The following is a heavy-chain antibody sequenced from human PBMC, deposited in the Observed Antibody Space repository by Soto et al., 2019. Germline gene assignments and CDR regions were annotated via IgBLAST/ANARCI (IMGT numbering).Heavy chain of an antibody. CDR3: ASGPYFDWSRGGMDV. CDR1: GYTFTSYD. CDR2: MNPNSGNT. V-gene: IGHV1-8*01. J-gene: IGHJ6*02. D-gene: IGHD3-9*01. Sequence: ASVKVSCKASGYTFTSYDINWVRLDTGQGLEWMGWMNPNSGNTGYAQKFQGRVTMTRNTSISTAYMELSSLRSEDTAVYYCASGPYFDWSRGGMDVWGQGTTVTVSS.